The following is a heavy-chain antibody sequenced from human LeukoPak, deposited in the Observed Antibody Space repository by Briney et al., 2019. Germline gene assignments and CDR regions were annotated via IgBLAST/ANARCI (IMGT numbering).Heavy chain of an antibody. CDR2: IYYSGSA. CDR1: GGSISSYY. CDR3: ARDLYSSGWYGDY. V-gene: IGHV4-39*07. D-gene: IGHD6-19*01. Sequence: KTSETLSLTCTVSGGSISSYYWGWIRQPPGKGLEWIGSIYYSGSAYYNPSLKSRVTISVDTSKNQFSLKLSSVTAADTAVYYCARDLYSSGWYGDYWGQGTLVTVSS. J-gene: IGHJ4*02.